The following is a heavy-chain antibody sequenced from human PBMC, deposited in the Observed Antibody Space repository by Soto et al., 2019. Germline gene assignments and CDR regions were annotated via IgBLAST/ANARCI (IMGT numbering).Heavy chain of an antibody. D-gene: IGHD2-2*02. V-gene: IGHV3-48*03. Sequence: EVQLVESGGGLVQPGGSLRLSCAASGFTFSSYEMNWVRQAPGKGLEWVSYISSSGSTIYYADSVKGRFTISRDNAKNSLYLQMNSLRAEDTAVYYCARDDCSSTSCYIGYYYYGMDVWGQGTTVTVSS. J-gene: IGHJ6*02. CDR3: ARDDCSSTSCYIGYYYYGMDV. CDR2: ISSSGSTI. CDR1: GFTFSSYE.